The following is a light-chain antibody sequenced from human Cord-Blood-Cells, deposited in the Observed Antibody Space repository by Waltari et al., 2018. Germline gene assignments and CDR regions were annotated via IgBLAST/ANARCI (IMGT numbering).Light chain of an antibody. J-gene: IGLJ3*02. CDR2: EGS. CDR1: SSDVGSYNL. V-gene: IGLV2-23*01. CDR3: CAYAGSWV. Sequence: QSALTQPASVSGSPGQSITISCTGTSSDVGSYNLVSWYQQHPGKAPKLMIYEGSKRPSGVSKRFSGSKSGNTASLTISGLQAEDEADYYFCAYAGSWVFGGGTKLTVL.